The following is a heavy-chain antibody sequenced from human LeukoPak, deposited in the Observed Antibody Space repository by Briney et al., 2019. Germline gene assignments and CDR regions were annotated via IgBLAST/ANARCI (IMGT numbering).Heavy chain of an antibody. Sequence: KPGEPLKICCKASVHRFTYYWIGCVREMPGKGLELMGIIYPGVSGTRYSPSFQGEVTTSADKPINTAYLQWNSMKASDTAMYYCARQDGSPWYYFDCWGQGTLVTVSS. V-gene: IGHV5-51*01. CDR2: IYPGVSGT. D-gene: IGHD6-19*01. CDR1: VHRFTYYW. CDR3: ARQDGSPWYYFDC. J-gene: IGHJ4*02.